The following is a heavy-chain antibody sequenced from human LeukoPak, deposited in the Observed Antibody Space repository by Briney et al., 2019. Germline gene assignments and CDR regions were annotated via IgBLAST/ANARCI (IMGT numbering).Heavy chain of an antibody. Sequence: ASVKVSCKASGYTFTSYYMHWVRQAPGQGLEWMGIINPSGGSTSYAQKFQGRVTMTRDTSTSTVYMELSSLRSEDTAVYYCATSIAAAGSPYYYYYGMDVWGQGTTVTVSS. J-gene: IGHJ6*02. CDR2: INPSGGST. D-gene: IGHD6-13*01. CDR3: ATSIAAAGSPYYYYYGMDV. CDR1: GYTFTSYY. V-gene: IGHV1-46*01.